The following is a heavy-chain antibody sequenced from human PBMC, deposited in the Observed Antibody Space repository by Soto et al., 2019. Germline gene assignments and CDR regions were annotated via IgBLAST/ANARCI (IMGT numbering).Heavy chain of an antibody. J-gene: IGHJ3*02. Sequence: PSETLSLTCTVSGGSISSGDYYWNWIRQPPGKGLEWIGFIYNSGSTYYNPSLKSRVTISVDTSKNQFSLKLTSVTAADTAVYYCARNDYDYVWESPGGDAFDIWGQGTLVTVSS. D-gene: IGHD3-16*01. V-gene: IGHV4-30-4*01. CDR1: GGSISSGDYY. CDR2: IYNSGST. CDR3: ARNDYDYVWESPGGDAFDI.